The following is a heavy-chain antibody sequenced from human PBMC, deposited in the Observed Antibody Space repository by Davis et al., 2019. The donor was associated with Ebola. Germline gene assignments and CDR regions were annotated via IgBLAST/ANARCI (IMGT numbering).Heavy chain of an antibody. Sequence: SLIISCAASGFTFSSYAMHWVRQAPGKGLEWVAVISYDGSNKYYADSVKGRFTISRDNSKNTLYLQMNSLRAEDTAVYYCAKGLIVVVITDAFDIWGQGTMVTVSS. J-gene: IGHJ3*02. CDR1: GFTFSSYA. V-gene: IGHV3-30-3*01. D-gene: IGHD3-22*01. CDR2: ISYDGSNK. CDR3: AKGLIVVVITDAFDI.